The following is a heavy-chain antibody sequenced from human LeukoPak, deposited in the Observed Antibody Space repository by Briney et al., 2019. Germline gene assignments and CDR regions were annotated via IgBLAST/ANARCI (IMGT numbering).Heavy chain of an antibody. V-gene: IGHV3-30*02. CDR1: GFTFSFYG. CDR3: AKDRGSSQALYYYYGMDV. CDR2: IWNDGSNK. Sequence: GGSLRLSCAASGFTFSFYGMHWVRQAPGKGLEWVAVIWNDGSNKYYADSVKGRFTISRDNSKNTLYLQMNSLRAEDTAVYYCAKDRGSSQALYYYYGMDVWGQGTTVTVSS. D-gene: IGHD6-13*01. J-gene: IGHJ6*02.